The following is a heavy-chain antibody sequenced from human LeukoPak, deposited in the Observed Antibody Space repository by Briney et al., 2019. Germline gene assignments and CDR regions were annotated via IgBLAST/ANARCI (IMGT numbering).Heavy chain of an antibody. CDR2: IYYSGST. CDR1: GGSISSHY. D-gene: IGHD3-3*01. V-gene: IGHV4-59*11. Sequence: KPSETLSLTCTVSGGSISSHYWSWIRQPPGKGLEWIGYIYYSGSTNYNPSLESRVTISVDTSKNQFSLKLSSVTAADTAVYYCARSKYYDFWSGYPFFDPWGQGTLVTVSS. CDR3: ARSKYYDFWSGYPFFDP. J-gene: IGHJ5*02.